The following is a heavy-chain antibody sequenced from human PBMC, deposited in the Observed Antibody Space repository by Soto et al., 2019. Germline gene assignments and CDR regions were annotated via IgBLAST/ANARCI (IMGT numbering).Heavy chain of an antibody. V-gene: IGHV3-74*01. D-gene: IGHD5-12*01. CDR2: INSDGSST. Sequence: GGSLRLSAAASGFTFSSYWIHWVRQAPGKGLVWVSRINSDGSSTRYADSVKGRFTISRDNAKNTLYLQMNSLRAEDTAVYFCAKGYSGYDYGDWGQGSLVTVSS. J-gene: IGHJ4*02. CDR3: AKGYSGYDYGD. CDR1: GFTFSSYW.